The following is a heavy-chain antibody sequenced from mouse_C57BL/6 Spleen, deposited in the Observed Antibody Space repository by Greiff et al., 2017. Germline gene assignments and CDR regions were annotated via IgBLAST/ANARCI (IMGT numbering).Heavy chain of an antibody. CDR2: IYPGDGDT. V-gene: IGHV1-82*01. D-gene: IGHD1-1*01. CDR1: GYAFSSSW. Sequence: VQLQQSGPELVKPGASVTISCKASGYAFSSSWMNWVKQRHGKGLEWIGRIYPGDGDTNYNGKFKGKATLTADKSSSTAYMQLSSLTSEDSAVYFCARGFDCYGSRGAMDYWGQGTSVTVSS. J-gene: IGHJ4*01. CDR3: ARGFDCYGSRGAMDY.